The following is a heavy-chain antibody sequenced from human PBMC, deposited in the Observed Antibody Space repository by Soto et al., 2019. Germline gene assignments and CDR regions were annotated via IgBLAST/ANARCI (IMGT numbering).Heavy chain of an antibody. J-gene: IGHJ6*02. CDR1: GGPISSNNW. D-gene: IGHD2-2*01. V-gene: IGHV4-4*02. CDR3: ARMPYSSYAMDV. Sequence: QVQLQESGPGLVEPSRTLSLTCAVSGGPISSNNWWSWVRQPPGKGLEWIGEIHHDTGTNYNTSLRSRVTISVDKSKNQLSLNLNSVTAADAAIYYCARMPYSSYAMDVWGQGTTVTVSS. CDR2: IHHDTGT.